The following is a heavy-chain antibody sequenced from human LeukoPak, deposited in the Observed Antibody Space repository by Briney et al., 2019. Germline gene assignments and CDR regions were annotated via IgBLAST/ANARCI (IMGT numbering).Heavy chain of an antibody. D-gene: IGHD2-15*01. CDR1: GSTFSSYS. J-gene: IGHJ6*03. CDR2: ISTGSSTM. CDR3: AREAKYCSGGSCYWGTKRVIPGYMDV. V-gene: IGHV3-48*01. Sequence: PGGSLRLSCAASGSTFSSYSMSWVRQAPGKGLEWISCISTGSSTMYYADSVKGRFTISRDDARTSLDLQMNSLRVEDTAVYYCAREAKYCSGGSCYWGTKRVIPGYMDVWGKGTTVTVSS.